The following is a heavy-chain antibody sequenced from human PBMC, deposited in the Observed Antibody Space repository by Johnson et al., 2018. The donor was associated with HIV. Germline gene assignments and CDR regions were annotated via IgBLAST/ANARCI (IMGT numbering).Heavy chain of an antibody. V-gene: IGHV3-15*01. Sequence: VQLVESGGGLIKPGGSLRLSCAASGFTFSNAWMSWVRQGPGQGLEWVCRIKSKTGGWTTDYAAPVKGRFTISRDDSKNTLYLKMNSLKTGDTGVNYCTTDGSMVRGVIEAFYIWGQWTMVTFCS. CDR1: GFTFSNAW. CDR2: IKSKTGGWTT. CDR3: TTDGSMVRGVIEAFYI. J-gene: IGHJ3*02. D-gene: IGHD3-10*01.